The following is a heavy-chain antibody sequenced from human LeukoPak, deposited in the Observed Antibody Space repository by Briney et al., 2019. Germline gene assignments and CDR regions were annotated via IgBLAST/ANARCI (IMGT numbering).Heavy chain of an antibody. D-gene: IGHD3/OR15-3a*01. V-gene: IGHV3-7*05. CDR2: INPDGTVK. Sequence: GGFLRLSCTASRFTFSSNWMGWVRQAPGKGLEWVANINPDGTVKFYVGSVKGRFTISRDNAKNSLYLQMNSLRVEETAVYYCLMFGSSGSWGQGTLVTVSS. CDR1: RFTFSSNW. J-gene: IGHJ5*02. CDR3: LMFGSSGS.